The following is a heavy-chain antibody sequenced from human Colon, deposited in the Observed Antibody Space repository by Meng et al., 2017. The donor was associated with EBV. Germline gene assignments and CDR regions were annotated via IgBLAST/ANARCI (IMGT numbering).Heavy chain of an antibody. V-gene: IGHV4-34*01. Sequence: QVRAQQWGSGLLRASETLSLTCAVYGGSFSGYYWSWIRQPPGKGLEWIGEINHSGSTHYNPSLKSRLTISVDTSKNQFSLKLSSVTAADTAVYYCARRGPSGNFSPWSQGALVTVSS. CDR2: INHSGST. J-gene: IGHJ5*02. D-gene: IGHD3-10*01. CDR3: ARRGPSGNFSP. CDR1: GGSFSGYY.